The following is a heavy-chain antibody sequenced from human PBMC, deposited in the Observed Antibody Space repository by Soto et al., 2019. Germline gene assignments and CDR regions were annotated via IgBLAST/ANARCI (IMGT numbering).Heavy chain of an antibody. J-gene: IGHJ5*02. D-gene: IGHD6-6*01. Sequence: GGSLRLSCAASGFTVSSNYMSWVRQAPGKGLEWVSVIYSGGSTYYADSVKGRFTISRDNSKNTLYLQMNSLRAEDTAVYYCARSVAARRGEDWFDPWGQGTLVTVYS. CDR3: ARSVAARRGEDWFDP. CDR1: GFTVSSNY. CDR2: IYSGGST. V-gene: IGHV3-53*01.